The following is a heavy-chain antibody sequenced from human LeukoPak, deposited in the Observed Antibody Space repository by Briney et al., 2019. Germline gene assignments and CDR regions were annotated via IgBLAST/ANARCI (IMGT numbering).Heavy chain of an antibody. CDR1: GYSFTNYW. V-gene: IGHV5-51*01. CDR2: IYPGYSHT. Sequence: GESLKISCEGSGYSFTNYWIGWVRQMPGKGLEWMGIIYPGYSHTRYSPSFQDQVTISADMSINTAYLQWSSLKASDTAMYYCARGPYGYASSATLGSYNWFDPWGQGTLVTVSS. CDR3: ARGPYGYASSATLGSYNWFDP. D-gene: IGHD3-10*01. J-gene: IGHJ5*02.